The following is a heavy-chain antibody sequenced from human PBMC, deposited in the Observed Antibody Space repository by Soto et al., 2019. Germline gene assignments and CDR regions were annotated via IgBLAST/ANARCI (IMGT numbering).Heavy chain of an antibody. V-gene: IGHV3-30*18. CDR3: AKGYCSGGSCYIPY. Sequence: GGSLRLSCAASGFTFSSYGMHWVRQAPGKGLEWVAVISYDGSNKYYADSVKGRFTISRDNSKNTLYLQMNSLSAEDTAVYYCAKGYCSGGSCYIPYWRQGTLVTV. D-gene: IGHD2-15*01. CDR1: GFTFSSYG. CDR2: ISYDGSNK. J-gene: IGHJ4*02.